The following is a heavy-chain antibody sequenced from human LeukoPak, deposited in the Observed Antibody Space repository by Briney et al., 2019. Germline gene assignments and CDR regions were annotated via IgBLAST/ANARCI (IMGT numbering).Heavy chain of an antibody. CDR3: ARRRRVVTGLGGMDV. Sequence: PSETLSLTCTVSGDSISSSSYYWGWIRQPPGKGLEWIGSIYYSGSTYYNPSLRSRVTISVDTSKNQLSLKLSSVTAADTAVYYCARRRRVVTGLGGMDVWGQGTTVTVSS. CDR2: IYYSGST. V-gene: IGHV4-39*01. D-gene: IGHD4-23*01. CDR1: GDSISSSSYY. J-gene: IGHJ6*02.